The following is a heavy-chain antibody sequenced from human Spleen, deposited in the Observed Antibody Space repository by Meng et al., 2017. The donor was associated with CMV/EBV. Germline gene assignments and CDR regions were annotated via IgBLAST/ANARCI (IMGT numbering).Heavy chain of an antibody. D-gene: IGHD3-3*01. V-gene: IGHV3-30*04. CDR3: AKDGTYYDFWSGSPLNWFDP. CDR2: ISYDGSNK. J-gene: IGHJ5*02. CDR1: GFTFSSYA. Sequence: GGSLRLSCAASGFTFSSYAMHWVRQAPGKGLEWVAVISYDGSNKYYADSVKGRFTISRDNSKNTLYLQMNSLRAEDTAVYYCAKDGTYYDFWSGSPLNWFDPWGQGTLVTVSS.